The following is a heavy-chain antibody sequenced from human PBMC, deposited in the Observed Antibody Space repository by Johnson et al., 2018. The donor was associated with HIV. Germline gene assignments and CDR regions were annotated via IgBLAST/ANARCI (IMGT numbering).Heavy chain of an antibody. CDR3: ARATLGADDAFDI. J-gene: IGHJ3*02. D-gene: IGHD1-26*01. Sequence: VQLVESGGGVVQPGRSLRLSCAASGFTFSSYAMHWVRQAPGKGLEWVSLIYTGGSTYYADSVKGRFTISRDNSKNMLYLQMNSLRAGDTAVYYCARATLGADDAFDIWGQGTMVTVSS. V-gene: IGHV3-66*01. CDR2: IYTGGST. CDR1: GFTFSSYA.